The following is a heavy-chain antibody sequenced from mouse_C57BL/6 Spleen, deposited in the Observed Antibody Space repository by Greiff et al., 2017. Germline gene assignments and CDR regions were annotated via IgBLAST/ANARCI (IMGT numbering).Heavy chain of an antibody. D-gene: IGHD2-3*01. CDR1: GYAFSSSW. J-gene: IGHJ3*01. CDR3: ARSLGLLLSCFAY. Sequence: VQLQQSGPELVKPGASVKISCKASGYAFSSSWMNWVKQRPGKGLEWIGRIHPGDGDTNYNGKFKGKATLTADKSSSTAYMQLSSLTSEDSAVYYCARSLGLLLSCFAYWGQGTLVTVSA. CDR2: IHPGDGDT. V-gene: IGHV1-82*01.